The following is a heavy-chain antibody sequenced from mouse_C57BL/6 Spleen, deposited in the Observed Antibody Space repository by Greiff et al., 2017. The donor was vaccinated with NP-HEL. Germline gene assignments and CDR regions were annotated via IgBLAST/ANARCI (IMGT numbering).Heavy chain of an antibody. CDR2: INPSTGGT. D-gene: IGHD1-1*01. CDR1: GYSFTGYY. Sequence: VQLQQSGPELVKPGASVKISCKASGYSFTGYYMNWVKQSPEKSLEWIGEINPSTGGTTYNQKFKAKATLTVDKSSSTAYMQLKSLTSEDSAVYYCARGDYYGSSYGDYWGQGTTLTVSS. V-gene: IGHV1-42*01. J-gene: IGHJ2*01. CDR3: ARGDYYGSSYGDY.